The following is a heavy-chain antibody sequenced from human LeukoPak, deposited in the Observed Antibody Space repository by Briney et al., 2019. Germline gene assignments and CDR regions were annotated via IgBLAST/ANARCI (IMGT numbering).Heavy chain of an antibody. D-gene: IGHD4-17*01. Sequence: GGSLRLSCAASGFTFSSYGMSWVRHTPGKGLEWVSAISGRGDSTYYADSVKGRFTISRDNSKNTLYLQMNSLRAEDTDVYYCAKVGTTVTTYYYYYMDVWGKGTTVTVSS. CDR3: AKVGTTVTTYYYYYMDV. CDR1: GFTFSSYG. CDR2: ISGRGDST. J-gene: IGHJ6*03. V-gene: IGHV3-23*01.